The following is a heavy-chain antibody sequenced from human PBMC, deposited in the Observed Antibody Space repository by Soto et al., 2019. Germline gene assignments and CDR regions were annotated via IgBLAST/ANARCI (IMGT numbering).Heavy chain of an antibody. V-gene: IGHV1-2*02. Sequence: ASVKVSCKASGYTFTGYYMHWVRQAPGQGLEGMGWINPNSGGTNYAQKFQGRVTMTRDTSISTAYMELSRLRTDDSAVYYCARGWELIHFYFDSWGQGTLVTVSS. CDR3: ARGWELIHFYFDS. D-gene: IGHD1-26*01. CDR1: GYTFTGYY. CDR2: INPNSGGT. J-gene: IGHJ4*02.